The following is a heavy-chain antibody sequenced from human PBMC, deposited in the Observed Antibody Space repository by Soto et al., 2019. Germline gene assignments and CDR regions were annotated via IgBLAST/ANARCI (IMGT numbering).Heavy chain of an antibody. CDR1: GGSISSGGYS. D-gene: IGHD5-12*01. CDR2: IYHSGST. J-gene: IGHJ4*02. V-gene: IGHV4-30-2*01. CDR3: ARGRDGYNFDY. Sequence: SETLSLTCAVSGGSISSGGYSWSWIRQPPGKGLEWIGYIYHSGSTYYNPSLKSRVTISVDRSKNQFTLKLSSVTAADTAVYYCARGRDGYNFDYWGRGTLVTVSS.